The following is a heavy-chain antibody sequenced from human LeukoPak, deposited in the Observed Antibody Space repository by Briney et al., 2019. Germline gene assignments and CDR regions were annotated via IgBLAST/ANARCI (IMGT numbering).Heavy chain of an antibody. Sequence: ASVKVSCKASGYTFTRYGISWVRQAPEQGLESMGWISVYNCNTNYAQKLQGRVTMTTDTSTSTAYMELRSLRYDDTAVYYCARDRYCTNGVCPAYYYYGMDVWGQGTTVTVSS. CDR2: ISVYNCNT. CDR1: GYTFTRYG. D-gene: IGHD2-8*01. J-gene: IGHJ6*02. V-gene: IGHV1-18*01. CDR3: ARDRYCTNGVCPAYYYYGMDV.